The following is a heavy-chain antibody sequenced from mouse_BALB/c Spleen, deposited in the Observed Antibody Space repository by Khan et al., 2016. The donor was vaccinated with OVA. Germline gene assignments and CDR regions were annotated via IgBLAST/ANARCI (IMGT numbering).Heavy chain of an antibody. Sequence: QVQLKQSGPGLVAPSQSLSITCTVSGFSLTSSGVHWVRQPPGKGLEWLGVIWAGGRTNYNSDIMSSLCIRTDNSKSQVFVKMNSLQTDDTAMYYCARLEDIWGQGTTLTVSA. CDR3: ARLEDI. V-gene: IGHV2-9*02. D-gene: IGHD1-3*01. CDR2: IWAGGRT. CDR1: GFSLTSSG. J-gene: IGHJ2*01.